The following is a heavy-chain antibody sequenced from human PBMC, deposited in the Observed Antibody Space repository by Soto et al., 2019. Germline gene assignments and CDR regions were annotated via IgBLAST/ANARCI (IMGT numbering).Heavy chain of an antibody. CDR2: IYNSGNT. CDR3: AEGALYSTSPDFDH. J-gene: IGHJ4*01. V-gene: IGHV4-59*01. CDR1: GGSISSYY. Sequence: SETLSLTCTVSGGSISSYYWSWIRQPPGKGLEWIGYIYNSGNTNSNPSLKSRVTISLDSSKNQFSLKLISVTAADTAVYYCAEGALYSTSPDFDHWGHGTLVTVSS. D-gene: IGHD6-6*01.